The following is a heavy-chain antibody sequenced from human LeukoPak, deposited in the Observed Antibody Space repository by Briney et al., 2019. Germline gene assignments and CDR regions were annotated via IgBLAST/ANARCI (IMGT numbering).Heavy chain of an antibody. J-gene: IGHJ4*02. CDR2: IYYSGST. D-gene: IGHD2-2*01. CDR3: ARRYCSSTSCYSSSGFDY. CDR1: GGSISSYY. V-gene: IGHV4-59*12. Sequence: SETLSLTCTVSGGSISSYYWSWIRQPPGKGLEWIGYIYYSGSTNYNPSLKSRVTISVDTSKNQFSLKLSSVTAADTAVYYCARRYCSSTSCYSSSGFDYWGQGTLVTVSS.